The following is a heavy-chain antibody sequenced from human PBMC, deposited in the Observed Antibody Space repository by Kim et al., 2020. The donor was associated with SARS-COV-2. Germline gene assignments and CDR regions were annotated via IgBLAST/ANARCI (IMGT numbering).Heavy chain of an antibody. D-gene: IGHD6-6*01. Sequence: GGSLRLSCAASGFTVSSNYMSWVRQAPGKGLEWVSVIYSGGSTYYADSVKGRFTISRDNSKNTLYLQMNSLRAEDTAVYYCARDPQLADYYGMDVWGQGTTVTVSS. CDR1: GFTVSSNY. CDR2: IYSGGST. J-gene: IGHJ6*02. CDR3: ARDPQLADYYGMDV. V-gene: IGHV3-66*01.